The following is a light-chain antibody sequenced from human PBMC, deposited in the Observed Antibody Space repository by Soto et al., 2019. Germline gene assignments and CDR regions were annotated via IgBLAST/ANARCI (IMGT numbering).Light chain of an antibody. Sequence: EIVLTQSPGTLSLSPGERATLSCRASQSVSSSYLAWYQQKPGQAPRLLIHATSTRATGVPARFSGSGSGTEFTLTISSLQSEDFAVYYCQQYDYWPRTFGQGTKVDIK. V-gene: IGKV3-15*01. J-gene: IGKJ1*01. CDR3: QQYDYWPRT. CDR1: QSVSSSY. CDR2: ATS.